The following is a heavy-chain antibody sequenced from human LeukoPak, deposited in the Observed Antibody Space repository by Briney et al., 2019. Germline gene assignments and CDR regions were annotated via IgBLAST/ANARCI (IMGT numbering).Heavy chain of an antibody. V-gene: IGHV3-66*01. CDR2: IYSGGST. CDR3: ARDYYGSGGSTYY. J-gene: IGHJ4*02. Sequence: GGSLRLSCAASGFTVSSNYMSWVRQAPGKGLEWVSVIYSGGSTYYADSVKGRFTISRDNSKNTLYLQMNSLRAEDTAVYYCARDYYGSGGSTYYWGQGTLVTVSS. D-gene: IGHD3-10*01. CDR1: GFTVSSNY.